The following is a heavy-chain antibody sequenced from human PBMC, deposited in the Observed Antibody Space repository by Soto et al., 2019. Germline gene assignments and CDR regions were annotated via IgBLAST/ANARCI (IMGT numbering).Heavy chain of an antibody. Sequence: PGGSLRLSCAASGFTFSSYAMHWVRQAPGKGLEWVAVISYDGSNKYYADSVKGRFTISRHNSKNTLYLQMNSLRAEDTAVYYCAREVGHGWFDPWGQGTLVTVSS. J-gene: IGHJ5*02. CDR3: AREVGHGWFDP. CDR2: ISYDGSNK. V-gene: IGHV3-30*14. CDR1: GFTFSSYA.